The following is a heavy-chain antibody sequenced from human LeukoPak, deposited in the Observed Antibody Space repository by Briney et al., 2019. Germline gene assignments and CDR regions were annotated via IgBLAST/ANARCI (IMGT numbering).Heavy chain of an antibody. CDR1: GYSFTGYY. CDR3: ARAYYGSGSYYNYFDY. J-gene: IGHJ4*02. D-gene: IGHD3-10*01. CDR2: INPNSGDT. V-gene: IGHV1-2*02. Sequence: GASVKVSCRASGYSFTGYYMHWVRQAPGQGLEWMGWINPNSGDTNFAQKFQGRVTMTKDTSTSTVYMEVSRLRSEDTAVYYCARAYYGSGSYYNYFDYWGQGTLVTVSS.